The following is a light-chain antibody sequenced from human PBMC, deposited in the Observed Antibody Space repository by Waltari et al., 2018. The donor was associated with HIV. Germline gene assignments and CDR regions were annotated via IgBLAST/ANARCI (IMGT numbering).Light chain of an antibody. CDR3: QVWESGGDIVF. CDR2: DAR. J-gene: IGLJ2*01. CDR1: DIGSES. V-gene: IGLV3-21*02. Sequence: SYVVTQTPSVSVAPGQTARITCAGDDIGSESVHWYQQKPGQAPVLVVYDARDRPSGIPERFTGSNSGNTATLTITRVEAGDEADYYCQVWESGGDIVFFGGGTKLTVL.